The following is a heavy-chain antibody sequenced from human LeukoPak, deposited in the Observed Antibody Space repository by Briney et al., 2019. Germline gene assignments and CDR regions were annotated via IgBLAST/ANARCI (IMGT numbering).Heavy chain of an antibody. V-gene: IGHV3-7*01. D-gene: IGHD3-3*01. CDR3: ARVGQYYDFWSGYYFLDDY. J-gene: IGHJ4*02. CDR1: TFTFSSYW. CDR2: INEGENAK. Sequence: PGGSLRLSCAASTFTFSSYWMSWVRQAPGKGLEWVANINEGENAKYYVDSVKGRFTISRDNAKNSLYLQMNSLRVEDTAVYYCARVGQYYDFWSGYYFLDDYWGQGTLVTVSS.